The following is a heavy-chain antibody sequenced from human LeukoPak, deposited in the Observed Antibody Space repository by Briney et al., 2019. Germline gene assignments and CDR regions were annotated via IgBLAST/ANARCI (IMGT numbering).Heavy chain of an antibody. Sequence: ASVKVSCKASGYTFTSYGISWVRQAPGQGLEWMGWISAYNGNTNYAQKLQGRVTMTTDTSTSTAYMELRSLRSDDTAVYHCARAASRDGYNDYWGQGTLVTVSS. J-gene: IGHJ4*02. CDR3: ARAASRDGYNDY. D-gene: IGHD5-24*01. CDR2: ISAYNGNT. CDR1: GYTFTSYG. V-gene: IGHV1-18*01.